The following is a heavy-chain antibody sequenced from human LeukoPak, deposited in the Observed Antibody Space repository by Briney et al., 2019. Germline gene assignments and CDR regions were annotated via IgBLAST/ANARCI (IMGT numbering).Heavy chain of an antibody. Sequence: SETLSLTCTVSGGSISSYYWSWIRQPAGKGLEWIGRIYPTGTTNYNPSLKSRVTMSVDTSKNQFSLELSSVTAADTAVYFCARDDVTMVRGEDYYYYYGIDVWGQGTTVTVSS. J-gene: IGHJ6*02. CDR3: ARDDVTMVRGEDYYYYYGIDV. D-gene: IGHD3-10*01. CDR1: GGSISSYY. CDR2: IYPTGTT. V-gene: IGHV4-4*07.